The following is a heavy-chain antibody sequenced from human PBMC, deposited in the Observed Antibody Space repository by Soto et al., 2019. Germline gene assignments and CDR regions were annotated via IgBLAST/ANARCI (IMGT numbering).Heavy chain of an antibody. Sequence: QVQLVESGGGGVRLGRSLGLSCAASGLPFSGYFIPWFRQAQGRGLEGGALISYDGSNKYYADSVKGRFTISRDKSKNTLSLQLNSLRAEDTAVYYCARGMTTVTTGYDFDYWGQGTLVTVSS. V-gene: IGHV3-30-3*01. CDR2: ISYDGSNK. D-gene: IGHD4-17*01. CDR1: GLPFSGYF. CDR3: ARGMTTVTTGYDFDY. J-gene: IGHJ4*02.